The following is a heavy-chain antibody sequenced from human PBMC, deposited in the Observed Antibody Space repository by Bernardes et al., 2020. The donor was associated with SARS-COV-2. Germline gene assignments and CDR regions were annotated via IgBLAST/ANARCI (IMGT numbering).Heavy chain of an antibody. J-gene: IGHJ4*02. CDR1: GGSISSSNW. V-gene: IGHV4-4*02. Sequence: SETLSLTCAVSGGSISSSNWWSWVRQPPGKGLEWIGEIYHSGSTNYNPSLKSRVTISVDKSKNQFSLKLSSVTAADTAVYYCARRGKSSGYPLFDYWGQGTLVTVSS. D-gene: IGHD3-22*01. CDR3: ARRGKSSGYPLFDY. CDR2: IYHSGST.